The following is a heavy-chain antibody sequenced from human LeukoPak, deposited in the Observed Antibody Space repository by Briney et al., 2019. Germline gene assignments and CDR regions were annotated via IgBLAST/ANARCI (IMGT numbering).Heavy chain of an antibody. J-gene: IGHJ4*02. CDR2: IIPIFGTA. CDR3: ASSPTIFGVVIPQDFDY. CDR1: GGTFSSYA. Sequence: GASVKVSCKASGGTFSSYAISWVRQAPGQGLEWMGGIIPIFGTANYAQKFQGRVTITADESTSTAYMELSSLRSEGTAVYYCASSPTIFGVVIPQDFDYWGQGTLVTVSS. D-gene: IGHD3-3*01. V-gene: IGHV1-69*13.